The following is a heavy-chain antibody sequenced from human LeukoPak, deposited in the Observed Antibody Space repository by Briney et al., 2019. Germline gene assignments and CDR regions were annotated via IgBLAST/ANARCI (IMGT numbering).Heavy chain of an antibody. V-gene: IGHV1-18*01. D-gene: IGHD5-18*01. Sequence: VASVKVSCKASGYTFTSYGISWVRQAPGHGLEWMGWIIAYNGNTNYAQKLQGRVTMTADTSTSTAYMELRSLRSDDTAVYYCARADGRGYIYGVPMYFDSWGQGTLVTVSS. CDR2: IIAYNGNT. CDR1: GYTFTSYG. J-gene: IGHJ4*02. CDR3: ARADGRGYIYGVPMYFDS.